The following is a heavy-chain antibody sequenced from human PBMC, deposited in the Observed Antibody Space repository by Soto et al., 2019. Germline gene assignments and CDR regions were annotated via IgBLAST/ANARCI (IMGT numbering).Heavy chain of an antibody. CDR3: ARDRTLELLYYYYGMDV. V-gene: IGHV6-1*01. J-gene: IGHJ6*02. Sequence: PSQTLSLTCAISGDSVSSNSAAWNWIRQSPSRGLEWLGRTYYRSKWYNDYAVSVKSRITINPDTSKNQFSLQLNSVTPEDTAVYYCARDRTLELLYYYYGMDVWGQGTTVTVSS. CDR1: GDSVSSNSAA. CDR2: TYYRSKWYN. D-gene: IGHD1-7*01.